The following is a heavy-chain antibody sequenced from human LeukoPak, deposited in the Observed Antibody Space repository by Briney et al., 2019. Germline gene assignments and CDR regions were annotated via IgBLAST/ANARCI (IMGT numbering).Heavy chain of an antibody. CDR3: ARESRSVVTRYFQH. Sequence: GGSLRLSCAASGFTFSSYSMNWVRQAPGKGLEWVSSISSSSTYIYYADSVKGRFTISRDNAKNSLYLQMNSLRADDTAIYYCARESRSVVTRYFQHWGQGTLVTVSS. J-gene: IGHJ1*01. V-gene: IGHV3-21*01. D-gene: IGHD4-23*01. CDR1: GFTFSSYS. CDR2: ISSSSTYI.